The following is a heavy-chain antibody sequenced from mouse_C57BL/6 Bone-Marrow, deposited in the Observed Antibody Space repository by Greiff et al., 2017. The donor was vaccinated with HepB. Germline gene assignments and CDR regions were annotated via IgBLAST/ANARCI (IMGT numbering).Heavy chain of an antibody. Sequence: EVQLQQSGPGLAKPSQTLSLTCSVTGYSITSDYWNWIRKFPGNKLEYMGYISYSGSTYYNPSLKSRVSITRDTSKNQYYLQLNSVTTEDTATYYCARYRGSSTRYFDVWGTGTTVTVSS. V-gene: IGHV3-8*01. J-gene: IGHJ1*03. CDR2: ISYSGST. D-gene: IGHD1-1*01. CDR3: ARYRGSSTRYFDV. CDR1: GYSITSDY.